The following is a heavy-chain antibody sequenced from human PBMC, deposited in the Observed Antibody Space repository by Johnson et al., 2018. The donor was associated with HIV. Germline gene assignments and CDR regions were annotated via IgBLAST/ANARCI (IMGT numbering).Heavy chain of an antibody. D-gene: IGHD4-23*01. J-gene: IGHJ3*02. Sequence: EVQLVESGGGLVQPGGSLRLSCAASGFTFSSYDMHWVRQATGKGLEWVSAIGTAGDTYYPGSVKGRFTISRDNSKNTLYLQMNSLRAEDTAVYYCAKDGGHDYGGNSDALIGFDIWGQGTMVTVSS. CDR3: AKDGGHDYGGNSDALIGFDI. CDR1: GFTFSSYD. CDR2: IGTAGDT. V-gene: IGHV3-13*01.